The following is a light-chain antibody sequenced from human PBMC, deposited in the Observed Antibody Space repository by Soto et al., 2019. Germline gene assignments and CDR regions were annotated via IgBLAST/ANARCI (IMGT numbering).Light chain of an antibody. V-gene: IGKV1-33*01. Sequence: DIQMTQSPSSLSASVGDRVTITCRASQDISNYLNWYQQRPGKAPKLLIYDASNLERGVPSRFSGTRSWTHFTFAITSLQPEDVATYYGQQSDSLPITFGQGKRLES. J-gene: IGKJ5*01. CDR3: QQSDSLPIT. CDR1: QDISNY. CDR2: DAS.